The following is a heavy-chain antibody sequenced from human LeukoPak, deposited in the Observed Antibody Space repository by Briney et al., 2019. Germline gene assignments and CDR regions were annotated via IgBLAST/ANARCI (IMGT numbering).Heavy chain of an antibody. D-gene: IGHD1-26*01. CDR1: GIYD. V-gene: IGHV3-23*01. J-gene: IGHJ4*02. Sequence: GGSLRLSCAASGIYDMSWVRQAPGKGLEWVSSISDYDENTYYADSVKGRFTMSRDNSRNTLYLQMNNLRAEDTAVYYCARIVGATHLDYWGQGTLVTVSS. CDR2: ISDYDENT. CDR3: ARIVGATHLDY.